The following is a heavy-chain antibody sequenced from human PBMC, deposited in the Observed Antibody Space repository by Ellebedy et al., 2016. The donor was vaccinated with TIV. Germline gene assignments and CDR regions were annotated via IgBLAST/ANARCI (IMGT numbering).Heavy chain of an antibody. J-gene: IGHJ4*02. CDR3: ARTPATFCSDTSCLFDL. V-gene: IGHV1-18*01. D-gene: IGHD3-3*01. CDR2: INTKTGKT. Sequence: AASVKVSCKASDYTFTSYGISWVRQALGQGLEWMAWINTKTGKTDSAQKVQGRVTLTTDTSTNTGYMELRSLTSDDTAVYYCARTPATFCSDTSCLFDLWGQGTLVTVSS. CDR1: DYTFTSYG.